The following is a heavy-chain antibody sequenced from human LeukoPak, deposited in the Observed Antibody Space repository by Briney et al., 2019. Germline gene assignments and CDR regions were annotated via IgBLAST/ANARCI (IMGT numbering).Heavy chain of an antibody. D-gene: IGHD3-9*01. V-gene: IGHV1-3*01. J-gene: IGHJ4*02. CDR3: ATEASLTAHFDY. CDR2: IIVGSGKT. CDR1: GYTFTTYA. Sequence: GASVRVSCRSSGYTFTTYAMHWVRQAPGQRPEWMGWIIVGSGKTKYSQKFQGRVTFTRDTSATTVYMELSSLTSEDTAAYYCATEASLTAHFDYWGQGTLVTVSS.